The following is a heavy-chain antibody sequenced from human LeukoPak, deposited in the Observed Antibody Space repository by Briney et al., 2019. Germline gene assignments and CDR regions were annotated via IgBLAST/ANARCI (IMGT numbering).Heavy chain of an antibody. Sequence: PGGSLRLSCAASGFTFSSYAIPWVRQAPGKGLESDSAITNNGGSTHYANSVKGRFTISRDNSKNTLYPQMGSLRAEDMAVYYCARVATGWELPPRVYYYYYYMDVWGKGTTVTVSS. CDR3: ARVATGWELPPRVYYYYYYMDV. CDR1: GFTFSSYA. J-gene: IGHJ6*03. V-gene: IGHV3-64*01. D-gene: IGHD1-26*01. CDR2: ITNNGGST.